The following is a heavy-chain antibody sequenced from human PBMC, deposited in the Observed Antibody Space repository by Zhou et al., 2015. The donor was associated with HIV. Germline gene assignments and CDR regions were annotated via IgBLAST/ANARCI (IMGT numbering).Heavy chain of an antibody. J-gene: IGHJ4*02. D-gene: IGHD3-10*01. CDR2: IIPIFGTA. CDR3: ARARLYYGSGSSPYTPGY. V-gene: IGHV1-69*01. CDR1: GGTFSSYA. Sequence: QVQLVQSGAEVKKPGSSVKVSCKASGGTFSSYAISWVRQAPGQGLEWMGGIIPIFGTANYAQKFQGRVTITADESTSTAYMELSSLRSEDTAVYYCARARLYYGSGSSPYTPGYWGQGTLVTVSS.